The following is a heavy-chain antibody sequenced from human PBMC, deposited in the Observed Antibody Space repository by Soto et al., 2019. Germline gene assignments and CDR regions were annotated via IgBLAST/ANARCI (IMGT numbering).Heavy chain of an antibody. V-gene: IGHV1-18*04. CDR2: ISAYNGNT. CDR3: ARDEYCSCVSCYSSTYSSMDV. CDR1: GYTFTSYG. J-gene: IGHJ6*04. D-gene: IGHD2-15*01. Sequence: QVQLVQSGAEVKKPGASVKVSCKASGYTFTSYGISWVRQAPGQGLEWMGWISAYNGNTNYAQKLQGRVTMTTDTATSTAYMELRRLRSDDTAVYYCARDEYCSCVSCYSSTYSSMDVWVKGTTVTVSS.